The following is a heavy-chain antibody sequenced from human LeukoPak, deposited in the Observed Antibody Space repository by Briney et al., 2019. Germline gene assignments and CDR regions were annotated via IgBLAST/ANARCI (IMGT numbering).Heavy chain of an antibody. D-gene: IGHD3-10*01. Sequence: SETLSLTCAVYGGSFSGYYWSWIRQPPGKGLEWIGEINHSGSTNYNPSLKSRVTISVDTSRNQFSLKLSSVTAADTAVYYCAARPFGPWGWFDPWGQGTLVTVSS. J-gene: IGHJ5*02. CDR1: GGSFSGYY. CDR3: AARPFGPWGWFDP. V-gene: IGHV4-34*01. CDR2: INHSGST.